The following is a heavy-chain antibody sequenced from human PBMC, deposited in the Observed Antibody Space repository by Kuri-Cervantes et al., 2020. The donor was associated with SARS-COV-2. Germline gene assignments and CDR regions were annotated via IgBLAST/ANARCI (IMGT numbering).Heavy chain of an antibody. D-gene: IGHD3-16*01. V-gene: IGHV4-34*01. Sequence: ESLKISCAASGFTFDDYGMSWVRQAPGKGLEWIGEINHSGSTNYNPSLKSRVTISVDTSKNQFSLKLSSVTAADTAVYYCARGRSFVGNWGQGTLVTVSS. CDR2: INHSGST. CDR3: ARGRSFVGN. J-gene: IGHJ4*02. CDR1: GFTFDDYG.